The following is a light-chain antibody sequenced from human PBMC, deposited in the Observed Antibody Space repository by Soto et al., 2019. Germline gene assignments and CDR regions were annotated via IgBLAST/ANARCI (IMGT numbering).Light chain of an antibody. CDR1: QSVSSD. CDR3: QQYNKWPDT. Sequence: EIVMTQSPATLSVSPGERATLSCRASQSVSSDLVWYQQKAGQAPRLLIYDTSIRSTGIPARFSGSWYRTEFTLTISSLHSEHSAVYQSQQYNKWPDTFGGGTKGESK. CDR2: DTS. J-gene: IGKJ4*01. V-gene: IGKV3-15*01.